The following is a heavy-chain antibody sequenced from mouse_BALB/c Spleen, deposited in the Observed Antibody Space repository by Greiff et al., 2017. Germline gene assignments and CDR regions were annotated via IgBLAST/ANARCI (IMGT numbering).Heavy chain of an antibody. CDR2: INPSTGYT. Sequence: VKLMESGAELVKPGASVKLSCKASGYTFTSYYMYWVKQRPGQGLEWIGYINPSTGYTEYNQKFKDKATLTADKSSSTAYMQLSSLTSEDSAVYYCARRSEISTTVVSYFDYWGQGTTLTVSS. CDR1: GYTFTSYY. D-gene: IGHD1-1*01. V-gene: IGHV1S26*01. J-gene: IGHJ2*01. CDR3: ARRSEISTTVVSYFDY.